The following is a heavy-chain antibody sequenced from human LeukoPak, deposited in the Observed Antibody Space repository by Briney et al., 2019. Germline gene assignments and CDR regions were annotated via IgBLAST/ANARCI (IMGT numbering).Heavy chain of an antibody. CDR1: GGSISSSSYY. V-gene: IGHV4-39*01. J-gene: IGHJ5*02. CDR3: ARHHPSARWQLNPPNWFDP. CDR2: IYYSGST. D-gene: IGHD1-1*01. Sequence: PSETLSLTCTVSGGSISSSSYYWGWIRQPPGKGLEWIGSIYYSGSTYFNPSLKSRVTISVDTSKNQFSLKLSSVTAADTAVYYCARHHPSARWQLNPPNWFDPWGQGTLVTVSS.